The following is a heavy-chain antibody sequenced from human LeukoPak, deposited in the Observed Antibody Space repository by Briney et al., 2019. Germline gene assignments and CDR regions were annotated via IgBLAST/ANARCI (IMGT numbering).Heavy chain of an antibody. J-gene: IGHJ4*02. Sequence: SVKVSCKASGGTFSSYAISWVRQAPGQGLEWMGGIIPIFGTANYAQKFQGRVTITADESTSTAYMELSSLRSEDTAVYYCARGRSAGGYYDSSGYYYFDYWGQGTLVTVSS. V-gene: IGHV1-69*13. CDR3: ARGRSAGGYYDSSGYYYFDY. CDR1: GGTFSSYA. D-gene: IGHD3-22*01. CDR2: IIPIFGTA.